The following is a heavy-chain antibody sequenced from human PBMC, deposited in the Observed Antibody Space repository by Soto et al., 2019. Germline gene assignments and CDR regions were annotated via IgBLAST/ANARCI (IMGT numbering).Heavy chain of an antibody. Sequence: GGSLRLSCAASGFTFISYAMSWVRQAPGKGLEWVSAITGSGGSTYYADSVKGRFTISRDNSKNTLYLQMNSLRAEDTAVYYCAKSPKIYYYHSSGLHYFDYSGQGTLVTVSS. V-gene: IGHV3-23*01. CDR2: ITGSGGST. D-gene: IGHD3-22*01. CDR3: AKSPKIYYYHSSGLHYFDY. CDR1: GFTFISYA. J-gene: IGHJ4*02.